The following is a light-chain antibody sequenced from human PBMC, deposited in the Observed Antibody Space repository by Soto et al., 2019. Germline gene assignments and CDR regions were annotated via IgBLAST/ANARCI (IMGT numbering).Light chain of an antibody. J-gene: IGLJ1*01. CDR1: STDIVHYDY. V-gene: IGLV2-14*01. CDR2: EVS. Sequence: QSVLTKDPSGSGPPGESITISCTVTSTDIVHYDYVSWYQQHPGKAPKLMIYEVSNRPSGVSNRFSGSKSGNTASLTISGLQTEDEAQYYCISFTSRHIYVFVTGTKGTVL. CDR3: ISFTSRHIYV.